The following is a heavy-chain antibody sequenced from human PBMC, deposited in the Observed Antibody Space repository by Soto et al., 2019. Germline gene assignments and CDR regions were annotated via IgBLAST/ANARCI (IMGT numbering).Heavy chain of an antibody. CDR3: TKVCRNHWNWFDP. Sequence: PGGSLRLSCAASGFTFSSYAMNWVRQAPGKGLEWVSSINGGSGNTYYADSVKGRFTISRDNSKNTLYLQMNSLRAEDTALYYYTKVCRNHWNWFDPWGQGTLVTVSS. V-gene: IGHV3-23*01. J-gene: IGHJ5*02. CDR2: INGGSGNT. D-gene: IGHD2-15*01. CDR1: GFTFSSYA.